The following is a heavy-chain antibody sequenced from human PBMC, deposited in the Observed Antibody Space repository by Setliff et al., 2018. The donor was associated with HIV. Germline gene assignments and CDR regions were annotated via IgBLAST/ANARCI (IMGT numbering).Heavy chain of an antibody. V-gene: IGHV3-23*01. J-gene: IGHJ4*02. D-gene: IGHD1-26*01. CDR2: IYGGGGNT. CDR3: VRDGVGTTPFDY. Sequence: GGSLRLSCAGSGFNFGGYSMSWVRQAPGKGLEWVSSIYGGGGNTFYADSVKGRFTISRDNAKNTVYLQMNNLRDEDTAVYFCVRDGVGTTPFDYWGQGSLVTVSS. CDR1: GFNFGGYS.